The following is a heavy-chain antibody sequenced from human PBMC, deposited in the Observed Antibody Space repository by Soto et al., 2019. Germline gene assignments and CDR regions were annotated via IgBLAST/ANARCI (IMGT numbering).Heavy chain of an antibody. CDR3: TREGYYYDSSGYYYFEDAFDI. CDR1: GFTFGDYA. J-gene: IGHJ3*02. CDR2: IRSKAYGGTT. V-gene: IGHV3-49*03. D-gene: IGHD3-22*01. Sequence: LRLSCTASGFTFGDYAMSWFRQAPGKGLEWVGFIRSKAYGGTTEYAASVKGRFTISRDDSKSIAYLQMNSLKTEDTAVYYCTREGYYYDSSGYYYFEDAFDIWGQGTMVTVSS.